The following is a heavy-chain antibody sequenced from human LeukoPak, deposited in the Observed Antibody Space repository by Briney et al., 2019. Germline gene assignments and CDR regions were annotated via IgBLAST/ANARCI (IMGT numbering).Heavy chain of an antibody. D-gene: IGHD6-13*01. CDR1: GGSISSYY. CDR2: IYYSGST. Sequence: SSETLSLTCTVSGGSISSYYWSWIRQPPGKGLEWIGYIYYSGSTNYNPSLKSRVTISVDTSKNQFSLKLNSVTPADTAVYYCARQVYSSSWSYYFDYWGQGILVTVSS. J-gene: IGHJ4*02. V-gene: IGHV4-59*01. CDR3: ARQVYSSSWSYYFDY.